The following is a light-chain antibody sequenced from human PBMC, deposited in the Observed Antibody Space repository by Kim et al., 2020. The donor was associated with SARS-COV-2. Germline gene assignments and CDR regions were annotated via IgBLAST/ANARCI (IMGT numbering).Light chain of an antibody. V-gene: IGKV1-39*01. CDR2: AAS. CDR3: QHYNSDSYT. CDR1: QTISNY. Sequence: DIQMTQSPSSLSASVGDRVTITCRASQTISNYLNWYQQKPGNAPRLLIYAASILQSGVPSRFSGSGSGTEFTLTISSLQPDDFASYHCQHYNSDSYTFGQGTKLEIK. J-gene: IGKJ2*01.